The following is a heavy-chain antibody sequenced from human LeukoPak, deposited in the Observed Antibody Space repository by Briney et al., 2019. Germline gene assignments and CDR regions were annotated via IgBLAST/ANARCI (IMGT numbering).Heavy chain of an antibody. CDR2: IWYDGSKK. V-gene: IGHV3-33*01. D-gene: IGHD6-6*01. Sequence: PGRSLRLSCEASGFTFSSYGTHWVRHAPGKGLEWVAVIWYDGSKKYYGDSVKGRFTISRDNSKNTLYLQMNSLRGEDTAIYYCARDLAARHFDYWGQGTLVTVSS. CDR3: ARDLAARHFDY. J-gene: IGHJ4*02. CDR1: GFTFSSYG.